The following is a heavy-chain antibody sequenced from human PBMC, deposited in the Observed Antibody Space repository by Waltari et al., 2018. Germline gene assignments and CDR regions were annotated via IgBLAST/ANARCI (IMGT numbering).Heavy chain of an antibody. CDR1: GDSLSTTSW. D-gene: IGHD2-15*01. V-gene: IGHV4-4*02. Sequence: QLQLQESGPGLVKPSGTLSLTCAVSGDSLSTTSWWSWVRQPPGKGREGKGQVRHSGRSNYNPSFASRVTVSLDTYNNQFSLEVTSATAADTAIYYCARDRGRGLYLDSWGPGILVTVS. J-gene: IGHJ4*02. CDR3: ARDRGRGLYLDS. CDR2: VRHSGRS.